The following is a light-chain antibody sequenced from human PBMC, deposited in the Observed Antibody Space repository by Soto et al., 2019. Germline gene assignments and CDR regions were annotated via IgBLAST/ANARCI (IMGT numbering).Light chain of an antibody. Sequence: QSALTQPASVSGSPGQTITISCTGTSSDVGGYNYVSWYQQHPGKAPKLMIYDVSNRPSGVSNRFSGSKSVNTASLTISGLQAEDEADYYCSSYTSRSTLVFGGGTQLTVL. CDR2: DVS. J-gene: IGLJ2*01. CDR3: SSYTSRSTLV. V-gene: IGLV2-14*03. CDR1: SSDVGGYNY.